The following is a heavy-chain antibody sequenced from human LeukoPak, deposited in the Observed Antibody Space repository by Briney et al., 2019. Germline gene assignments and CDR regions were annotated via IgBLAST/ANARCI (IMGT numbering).Heavy chain of an antibody. D-gene: IGHD3-22*01. J-gene: IGHJ5*02. Sequence: GGSLRLSCAASGFTFSNCAMSWVRQAPGKGLEWVSTISGGGGSTSYADSVKGRFTISRDNAKNTLYLQMNSLRVEDTAVYYCARSSGGFNWFDPWGQGTLVTVSS. V-gene: IGHV3-23*01. CDR1: GFTFSNCA. CDR2: ISGGGGST. CDR3: ARSSGGFNWFDP.